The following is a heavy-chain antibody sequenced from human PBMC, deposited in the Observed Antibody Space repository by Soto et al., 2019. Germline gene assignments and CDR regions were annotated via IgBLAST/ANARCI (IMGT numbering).Heavy chain of an antibody. V-gene: IGHV3-66*01. CDR3: ARDLESSGWNNWFDP. D-gene: IGHD6-19*01. Sequence: EVQLVESGGGLVQPGGSLRLSCAASGFTVSSNYMSWVRQAPGKGLEWVSVIYSGGSTYYADSVKGRFTISRDNSKNTLYLQMNSLRAEDTAVYYYARDLESSGWNNWFDPWGQGTLVTVSS. CDR2: IYSGGST. CDR1: GFTVSSNY. J-gene: IGHJ5*02.